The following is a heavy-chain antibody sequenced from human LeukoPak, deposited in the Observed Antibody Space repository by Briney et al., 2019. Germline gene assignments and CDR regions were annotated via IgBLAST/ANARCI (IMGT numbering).Heavy chain of an antibody. J-gene: IGHJ1*01. CDR2: IGAYSGDT. CDR3: ARDGPSYYESSGYAS. Sequence: GASVKVSCKASNSTFSGMSWVRQAPGQGLEWMGWIGAYSGDTHYAQKVQDRVTLTADTSTNTAFMELRSLTSDDTAIYYCARDGPSYYESSGYASGGQGTRVTVTS. D-gene: IGHD3-22*01. V-gene: IGHV1-18*01. CDR1: NSTFSG.